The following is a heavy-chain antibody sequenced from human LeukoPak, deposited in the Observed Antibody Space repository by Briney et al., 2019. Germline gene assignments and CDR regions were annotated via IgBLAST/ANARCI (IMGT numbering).Heavy chain of an antibody. CDR3: AKVGDSGSYYFDY. CDR1: GGTFSSYA. CDR2: IIPILGIA. V-gene: IGHV1-69*04. J-gene: IGHJ4*02. D-gene: IGHD1-26*01. Sequence: SVKVSCKASGGTFSSYATSWVRQAPGQGLEWMGRIIPILGIANYAQKFQGRVTITADKSTSTAYMELSSLRSEDTAVYYCAKVGDSGSYYFDYWGQGTLVTVSS.